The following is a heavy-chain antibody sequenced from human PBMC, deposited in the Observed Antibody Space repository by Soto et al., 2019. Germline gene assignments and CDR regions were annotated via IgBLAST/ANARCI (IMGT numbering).Heavy chain of an antibody. D-gene: IGHD3-10*01. V-gene: IGHV1-46*03. CDR2: INPSGGST. CDR1: GYTFTSYY. CDR3: ARALWTMVRGVVNAFDI. Sequence: GASVKVSCKASGYTFTSYYMHWVRQAPGQGPEWMGIINPSGGSTSYAQKFQGRVTMTRDTSTSTVYMELSSLRSEDTAVYYCARALWTMVRGVVNAFDIWGQGTMVTVSS. J-gene: IGHJ3*02.